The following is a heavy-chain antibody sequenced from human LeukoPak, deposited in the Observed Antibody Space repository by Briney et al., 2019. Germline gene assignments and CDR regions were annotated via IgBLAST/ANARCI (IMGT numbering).Heavy chain of an antibody. CDR2: IWYDGSNK. V-gene: IGHV3-33*01. CDR3: ARACRMSSSSSDY. D-gene: IGHD6-6*01. J-gene: IGHJ4*02. CDR1: GFTFSSYG. Sequence: PGGSLRLSCAASGFTFSSYGMHWVCQAPGKGLEWVAVIWYDGSNKYYADSVKGRFTISRDNSKITLYLQMNSLRAEDTAVYYCARACRMSSSSSDYWGQGTLVTVSS.